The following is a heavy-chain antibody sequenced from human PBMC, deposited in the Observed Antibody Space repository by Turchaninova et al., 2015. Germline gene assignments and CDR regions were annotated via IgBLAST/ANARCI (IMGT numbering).Heavy chain of an antibody. Sequence: QITLKESGPTLVKPKQTLTLHCTFPGFPLSTSGVGVGWIRPPPGKDLEWLALIYWDNDKRYSPSLKSRLTIAKDTSKNQVVLTMTNMDPEDTATYYCAHRQTSVAVYDYWGQGTLVTVSS. J-gene: IGHJ4*02. D-gene: IGHD6-19*01. V-gene: IGHV2-5*02. CDR1: GFPLSTSGVG. CDR3: AHRQTSVAVYDY. CDR2: IYWDNDK.